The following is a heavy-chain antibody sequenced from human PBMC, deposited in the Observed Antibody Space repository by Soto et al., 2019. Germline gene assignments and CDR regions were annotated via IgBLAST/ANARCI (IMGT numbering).Heavy chain of an antibody. J-gene: IGHJ6*02. CDR1: GGTFSSYA. Sequence: SVKVSCKASGGTFSSYAISWVRQAPGQGLEWMGGIIPIFGTANYAQKFQGRVTITADKSTSTAYMELSSLRSEDTAVYYCARFDYSNYVFNYYYYGMDVWGQGTTVTVSS. V-gene: IGHV1-69*06. CDR2: IIPIFGTA. CDR3: ARFDYSNYVFNYYYYGMDV. D-gene: IGHD4-4*01.